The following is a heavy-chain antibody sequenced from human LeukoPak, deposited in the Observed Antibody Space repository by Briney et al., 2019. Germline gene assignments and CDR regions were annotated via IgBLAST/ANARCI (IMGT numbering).Heavy chain of an antibody. CDR2: IYYSGST. CDR1: GESVSGYY. Sequence: SETLSLTCAVYGESVSGYYWGWIRQPPGKGLEWIGSIYYSGSTYYNPSLKSRVTISVDTSKNQFSLKLSSVTAADTAVYYCASLSAAEDYWGQGTLVTVSS. V-gene: IGHV4-39*01. CDR3: ASLSAAEDY. J-gene: IGHJ4*02. D-gene: IGHD6-25*01.